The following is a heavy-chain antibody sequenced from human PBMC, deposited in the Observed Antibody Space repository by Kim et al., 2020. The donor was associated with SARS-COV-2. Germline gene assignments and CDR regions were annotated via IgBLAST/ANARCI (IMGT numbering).Heavy chain of an antibody. CDR1: GYSISSGYY. Sequence: SETLSLTCTVSGYSISSGYYWGWIRPPPGKGLEWTGRIYHSGSTYYHQSLKSRVTISEDTSKNQFSLKMSSVTAADTAVYYCAREWGMTWPYFDYWGQGT. V-gene: IGHV4-38-2*02. CDR3: AREWGMTWPYFDY. CDR2: IYHSGST. J-gene: IGHJ4*02. D-gene: IGHD2-8*02.